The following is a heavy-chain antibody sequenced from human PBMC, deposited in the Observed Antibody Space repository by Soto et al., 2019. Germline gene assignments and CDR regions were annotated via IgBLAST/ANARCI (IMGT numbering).Heavy chain of an antibody. Sequence: SETLSLTCAVYGGSFSGYHWSWIRQPPGKGLEWIGEINYSGSTNYNPSLKSRVTISVDTSKNQFSLKLSSVAAADTAVYYCARGLHQLPPGGYWSQGTLVTVSS. CDR3: ARGLHQLPPGGY. J-gene: IGHJ4*02. V-gene: IGHV4-34*01. CDR1: GGSFSGYH. D-gene: IGHD2-2*01. CDR2: INYSGST.